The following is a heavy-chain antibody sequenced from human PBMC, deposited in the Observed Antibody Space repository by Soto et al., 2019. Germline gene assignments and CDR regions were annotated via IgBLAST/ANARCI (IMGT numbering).Heavy chain of an antibody. CDR2: IIPILGIA. J-gene: IGHJ5*02. CDR1: GGTFSSYT. CDR3: AKNTCSGGSCYSYWFDP. D-gene: IGHD2-15*01. V-gene: IGHV1-69*02. Sequence: SVKVSCKASGGTFSSYTISWVRQAPGQGLEWMGRIIPILGIANYAQKFQGRVTITADKSTSTAYMELSSLRSEDTAVYYCAKNTCSGGSCYSYWFDPWGQGTLVTVSS.